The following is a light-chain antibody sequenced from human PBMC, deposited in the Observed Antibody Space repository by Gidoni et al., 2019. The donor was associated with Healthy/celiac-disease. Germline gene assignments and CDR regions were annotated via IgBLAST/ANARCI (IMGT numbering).Light chain of an antibody. CDR1: SSDVGGYNY. Sequence: QSALTQPRSVSGSPVQSVTLSCTGTSSDVGGYNYVSWYQQHPGKAPKLMIYDVRKRPSGVPDRFSGSKSGNTASLTISGRQAEDEADYYCCSYAGSYTWVFGGGTKLTVL. J-gene: IGLJ3*02. V-gene: IGLV2-11*01. CDR2: DVR. CDR3: CSYAGSYTWV.